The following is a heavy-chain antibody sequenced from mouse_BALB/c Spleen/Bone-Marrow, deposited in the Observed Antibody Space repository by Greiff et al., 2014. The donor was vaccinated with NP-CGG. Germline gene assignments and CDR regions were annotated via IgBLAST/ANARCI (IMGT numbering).Heavy chain of an antibody. CDR3: ASYYYGSSRFAY. CDR1: GFNIKDTY. J-gene: IGHJ3*01. Sequence: EVQLQQSGAELVKPGASVKLSCTASGFNIKDTYMHWVKQRPEQGLEWIGRIDPANGNTKYDPKFQGKATITADTSSNTAYLQXXXXXXEDXAVYYCASYYYGSSRFAYWGQGTLVTVSA. D-gene: IGHD1-1*01. CDR2: IDPANGNT. V-gene: IGHV14-3*02.